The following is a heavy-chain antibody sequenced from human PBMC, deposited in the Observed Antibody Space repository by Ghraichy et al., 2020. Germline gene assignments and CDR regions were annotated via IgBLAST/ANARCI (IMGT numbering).Heavy chain of an antibody. CDR3: AKDMGAIAVAGRPFYYYGMDV. CDR2: ISWNSGSI. V-gene: IGHV3-9*01. Sequence: GGSLRLSCAASGFTFDDYAMHWVRQAPGKGLEWVSGISWNSGSIGYADSVKGRFTISRDNAKNSLYLQMNSLRAEDTALYYCAKDMGAIAVAGRPFYYYGMDVWGQGTTVTVSS. J-gene: IGHJ6*02. CDR1: GFTFDDYA. D-gene: IGHD6-19*01.